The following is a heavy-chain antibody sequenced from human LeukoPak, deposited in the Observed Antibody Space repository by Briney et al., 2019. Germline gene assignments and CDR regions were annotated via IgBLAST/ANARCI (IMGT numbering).Heavy chain of an antibody. J-gene: IGHJ6*02. Sequence: GGSLRLSCAASGFPFSSYAMHWVRQAPGKGPEWVAVISYDGSNKYYADSVKGRFTISRDNSKNTLYLQMNSLRAEDTAVYYCARIPAASTYYYGMDVWGQGTTVTVSS. CDR3: ARIPAASTYYYGMDV. V-gene: IGHV3-30*04. D-gene: IGHD2-2*01. CDR1: GFPFSSYA. CDR2: ISYDGSNK.